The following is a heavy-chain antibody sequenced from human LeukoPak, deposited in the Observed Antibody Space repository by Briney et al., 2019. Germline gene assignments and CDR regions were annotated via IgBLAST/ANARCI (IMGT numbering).Heavy chain of an antibody. CDR2: IYYSGST. J-gene: IGHJ4*02. Sequence: SETLSLTCTVSGGSISGYYWSWIRQPPGKGLEWIGYIYYSGSTNYNPSLKSRVTISVDTSKNQFSLKLSSVTAADTAAYYCARSGMVVTAPLDYWGQGTLVTVSS. D-gene: IGHD2-21*02. CDR1: GGSISGYY. CDR3: ARSGMVVTAPLDY. V-gene: IGHV4-59*12.